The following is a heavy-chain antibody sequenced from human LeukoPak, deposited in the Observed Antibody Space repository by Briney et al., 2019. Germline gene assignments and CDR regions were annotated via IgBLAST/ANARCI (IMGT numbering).Heavy chain of an antibody. CDR3: ARGSGWYDP. CDR2: FHVSGTT. J-gene: IGHJ5*02. Sequence: SETLSLTCTVSGGSLSGRSWSWIRQPPGKGLEWIGYFHVSGTTNYNPSLQSRVTISVGMSKNQFSLRLSSVTAADTAVYFCARGSGWYDPWGQGTLVTVSS. D-gene: IGHD3-10*01. V-gene: IGHV4-59*11. CDR1: GGSLSGRS.